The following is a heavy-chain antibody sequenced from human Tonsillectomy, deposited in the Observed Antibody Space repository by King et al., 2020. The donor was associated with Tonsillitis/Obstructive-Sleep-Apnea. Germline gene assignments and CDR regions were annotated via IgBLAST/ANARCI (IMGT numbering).Heavy chain of an antibody. J-gene: IGHJ4*02. Sequence: QLVQSGGGLVQPGGSLRLSCAASGFTFRRSWMSWVRQVPGKGLEWVANIKEGGSGKYYVDSVKGRFILSRDDAKNTVFLQMNSLRAEDTAVYYCAKTYSGWYGGDWGQGTLVTVSP. CDR3: AKTYSGWYGGD. CDR1: GFTFRRSW. D-gene: IGHD6-19*01. V-gene: IGHV3-7*01. CDR2: IKEGGSGK.